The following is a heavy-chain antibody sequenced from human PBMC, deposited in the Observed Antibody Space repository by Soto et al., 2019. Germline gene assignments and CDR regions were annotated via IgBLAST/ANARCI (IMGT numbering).Heavy chain of an antibody. D-gene: IGHD3-10*01. CDR1: GGTFSSYT. CDR2: IIPILGIA. J-gene: IGHJ6*03. CDR3: ARERTMVRGVITYYYYMDV. Sequence: QVQLVQSGAEVKKPGSSVKVSCKASGGTFSSYTISWVRQAPGQGLEWMGRIIPILGIANYAQKFQGRVTITADKSTRTEYMELRSLRSEDTAVYYCARERTMVRGVITYYYYMDVWGKGTTVTVSS. V-gene: IGHV1-69*08.